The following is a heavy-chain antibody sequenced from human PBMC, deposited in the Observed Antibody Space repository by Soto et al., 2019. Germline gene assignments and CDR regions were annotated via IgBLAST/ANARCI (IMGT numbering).Heavy chain of an antibody. V-gene: IGHV3-64D*06. Sequence: XGSLRLSCSAAGFTFSSYTLHWVRQAPGKGLEYVSAISSNGLNTYYADSVKGRFTISRDNSKNTLYLQMSSLRTEDTAVYYCVKDGINYYDSSGYWAYWGQGPQVTVSS. CDR1: GFTFSSYT. J-gene: IGHJ4*02. CDR3: VKDGINYYDSSGYWAY. CDR2: ISSNGLNT. D-gene: IGHD3-22*01.